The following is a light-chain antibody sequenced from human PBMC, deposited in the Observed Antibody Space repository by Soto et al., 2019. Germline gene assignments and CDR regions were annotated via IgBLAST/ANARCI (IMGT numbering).Light chain of an antibody. J-gene: IGKJ1*01. CDR2: GAS. Sequence: EIVLTQSPGTLSLSPGERATLSCRASQSVSSSYLAWYQQKPGQAPRLLIYGASSRATGIPDRFSGSGSGTDFTLTISRLEPEDFAVYYCQDPKTFGQGTKVDIK. CDR1: QSVSSSY. V-gene: IGKV3-20*01. CDR3: QDPKT.